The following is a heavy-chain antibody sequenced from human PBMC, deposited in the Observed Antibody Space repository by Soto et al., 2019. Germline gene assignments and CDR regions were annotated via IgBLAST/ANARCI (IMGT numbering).Heavy chain of an antibody. D-gene: IGHD3-16*02. V-gene: IGHV1-69*14. J-gene: IGHJ4*02. CDR2: IIPILGTT. CDR3: ARSFDTFGGVIGGPMGGYSAY. Sequence: QVQLVQSGAEVKKPGSSVKVSCKASGGTFRSYAVSWVRQAPGQGLEWMGGIIPILGTTNYAQNFQGRVKISADKSTRSAYVALRSLISEDTAVYDCARSFDTFGGVIGGPMGGYSAYWGQGTLVTVSS. CDR1: GGTFRSYA.